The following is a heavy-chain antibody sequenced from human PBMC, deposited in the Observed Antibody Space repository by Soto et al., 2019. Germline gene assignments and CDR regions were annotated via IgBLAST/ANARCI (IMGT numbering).Heavy chain of an antibody. CDR3: GSRLLVVPDDRGVFAF. V-gene: IGHV4-34*01. CDR1: GGSFSGYY. J-gene: IGHJ3*01. D-gene: IGHD2-2*01. Sequence: SETLSLTCAVYGGSFSGYYWSWIRQPPGKGLEWIGEINHSGSTNYNPSLKSRVTISVDTSKNQFSLKLSSVTAADTAVYYCGSRLLVVPDDRGVFAFWGQGTM. CDR2: INHSGST.